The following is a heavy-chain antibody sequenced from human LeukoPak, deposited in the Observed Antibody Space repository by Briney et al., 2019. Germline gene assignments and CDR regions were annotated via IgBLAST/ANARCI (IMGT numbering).Heavy chain of an antibody. J-gene: IGHJ4*02. CDR2: ISYDGNNK. Sequence: GGSLRLSCAASGFTFSTYAMHWFRQAPGKGLEWVAVISYDGNNKYYPDSVKGRFTISRDNSKSTLYLQMNSLRVEDTAMYFCVRSGLDDWGQGTLVTVSS. CDR3: VRSGLDD. D-gene: IGHD3-10*01. CDR1: GFTFSTYA. V-gene: IGHV3-30*04.